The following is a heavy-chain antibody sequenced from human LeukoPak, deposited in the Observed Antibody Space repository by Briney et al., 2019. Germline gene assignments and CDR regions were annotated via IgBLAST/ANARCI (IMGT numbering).Heavy chain of an antibody. CDR1: GGSFSGYY. D-gene: IGHD4-11*01. CDR3: ARSDDYNGFIDY. Sequence: PSETLSLTCAVYGGSFSGYYWSWIRQPPGKGLEWIGEINHSGSTNYNPSLKSRVTISVDTSKNQFSLKLSSVTAADTAVYYCARSDDYNGFIDYWGQGTLVTVSS. CDR2: INHSGST. J-gene: IGHJ4*02. V-gene: IGHV4-34*01.